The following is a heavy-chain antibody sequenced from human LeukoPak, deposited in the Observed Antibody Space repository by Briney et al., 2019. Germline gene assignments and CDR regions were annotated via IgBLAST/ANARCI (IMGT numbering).Heavy chain of an antibody. D-gene: IGHD5-12*01. CDR1: GFTFSSYW. V-gene: IGHV3-7*01. CDR2: IKQDGSEK. CDR3: AKDRRVASLDP. Sequence: PGGSLRLSCAASGFTFSSYWMSWVRQAPGKGLEWVANIKQDGSEKYYVDSVKGRFTISRDNSKNTLYLQMNSLRAEDTAVYYCAKDRRVASLDPWGQGTLVTVSS. J-gene: IGHJ5*02.